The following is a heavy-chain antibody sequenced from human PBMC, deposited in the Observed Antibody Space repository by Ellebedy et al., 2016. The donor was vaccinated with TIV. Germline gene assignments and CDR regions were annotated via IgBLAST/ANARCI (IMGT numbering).Heavy chain of an antibody. CDR3: ARYRHCVGDRCYSV. D-gene: IGHD2-15*01. CDR2: IYSGGDR. CDR1: GFTVNNNY. V-gene: IGHV3-53*01. Sequence: GESLKISCAASGFTVNNNYMRWFRPAPGKGLEWVSLIYSGGDRSYADSVKGRFTISRDNSNNTVYLQMNSLRVEDTAVYYCARYRHCVGDRCYSVWGQGTLVTVSS. J-gene: IGHJ4*02.